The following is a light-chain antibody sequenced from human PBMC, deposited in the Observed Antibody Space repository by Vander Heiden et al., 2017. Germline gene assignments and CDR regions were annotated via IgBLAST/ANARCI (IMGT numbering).Light chain of an antibody. J-gene: IGLJ3*02. Sequence: QSVLIQPPSASGPPGQRVTISCSGSRSNSEPNSVNCYQQLPGTAPKLLIYANNQRPSGVPARFSGSKSGTSASLAIRGLQSADEADYYCAVWDDSLNGWVFGGGTKLTVL. CDR3: AVWDDSLNGWV. CDR1: RSNSEPNS. V-gene: IGLV1-44*01. CDR2: ANN.